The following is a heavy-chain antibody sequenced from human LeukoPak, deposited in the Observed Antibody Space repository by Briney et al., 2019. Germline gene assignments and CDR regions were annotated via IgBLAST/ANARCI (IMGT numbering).Heavy chain of an antibody. D-gene: IGHD3-22*01. CDR2: SSWNSGTR. Sequence: GRSLRLSCAASGFTFDDYAMHWVRQAPGKGLEWVSGSSWNSGTRGYADAVKGRFTISRDNAKNSLYLQMNSLRAEDTALYYCANADYKYYSDSSGYFLPFDSWGQGTLVTVSS. CDR1: GFTFDDYA. J-gene: IGHJ4*02. V-gene: IGHV3-9*01. CDR3: ANADYKYYSDSSGYFLPFDS.